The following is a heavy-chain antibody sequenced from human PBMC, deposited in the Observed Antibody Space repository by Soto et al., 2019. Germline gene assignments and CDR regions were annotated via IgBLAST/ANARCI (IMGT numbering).Heavy chain of an antibody. Sequence: GGSLRLSCAASGFTFDDYAMHWVRQAPGKGLEWVSGISWNSGSIGYADSVKGRFTISRDNAKNSLYLQMNSLRAEDTALYYCAKDRLNFGGCCVDYYGMDVWGQGTTVTVSS. CDR3: AKDRLNFGGCCVDYYGMDV. J-gene: IGHJ6*02. CDR1: GFTFDDYA. CDR2: ISWNSGSI. D-gene: IGHD6-19*01. V-gene: IGHV3-9*01.